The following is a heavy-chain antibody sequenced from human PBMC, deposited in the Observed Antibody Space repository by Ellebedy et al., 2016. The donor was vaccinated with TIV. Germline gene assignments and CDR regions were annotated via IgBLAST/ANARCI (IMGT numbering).Heavy chain of an antibody. Sequence: LSLTXAASGFTFSSNWMSWFRQAPGKGREWVGFIRSKAYGGTTEYAASVKGRFTISRDDSKSIAYLQMNSLKTEDTAVYYCTRGGGYFDWLLTTNFDYWGQGTLVTVSS. D-gene: IGHD3-9*01. V-gene: IGHV3-49*03. CDR2: IRSKAYGGTT. CDR3: TRGGGYFDWLLTTNFDY. CDR1: GFTFSSNW. J-gene: IGHJ4*02.